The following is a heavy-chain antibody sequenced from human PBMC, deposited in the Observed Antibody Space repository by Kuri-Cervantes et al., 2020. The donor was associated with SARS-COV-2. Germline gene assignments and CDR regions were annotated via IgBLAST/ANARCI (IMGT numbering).Heavy chain of an antibody. CDR2: IYPYDSDI. CDR1: GFSFSSYW. J-gene: IGHJ4*02. V-gene: IGHV5-51*01. CDR3: ARLWSYDFWSGYHEAGDY. Sequence: GESLKISCKTSGFSFSSYWIAWVRQMPGKGLEWMGFIYPYDSDIRYSPSFQGQVTISADKAISTAYLQWSSLKASDTAMYYCARLWSYDFWSGYHEAGDYWGQGTLVTVSS. D-gene: IGHD3-3*01.